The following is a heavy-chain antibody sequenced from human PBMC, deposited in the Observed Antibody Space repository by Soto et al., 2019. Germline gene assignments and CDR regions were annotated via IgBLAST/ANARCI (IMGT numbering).Heavy chain of an antibody. Sequence: QVQLQESGPGLVKPSETLSLTCTVSGGSISSYYWSWIRQPPGKGLEWIGYIYYSGSTNYNPSLKRRVTTAVDPSQTQFSLKPSAGTAADTAVYYCSRAEDQQPGAYDYDGMDVGGQGTAVTVSS. V-gene: IGHV4-59*01. CDR3: SRAEDQQPGAYDYDGMDV. D-gene: IGHD6-13*01. CDR2: IYYSGST. CDR1: GGSISSYY. J-gene: IGHJ6*02.